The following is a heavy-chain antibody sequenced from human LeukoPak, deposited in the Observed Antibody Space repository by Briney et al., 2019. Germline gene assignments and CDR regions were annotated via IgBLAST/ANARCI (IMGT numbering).Heavy chain of an antibody. V-gene: IGHV3-30*18. CDR2: ISYDGSNK. D-gene: IGHD6-19*01. Sequence: GGSLRLSCAASGFIFSSYGMHWVRQAPGKGLEWVAVISYDGSNKYYADSVKGRFTISRDNSKNTLYLQMNSLRAEDTAVYYCAKKVVGYSSGYNWFDPWGQGTLVTVSS. CDR1: GFIFSSYG. J-gene: IGHJ5*02. CDR3: AKKVVGYSSGYNWFDP.